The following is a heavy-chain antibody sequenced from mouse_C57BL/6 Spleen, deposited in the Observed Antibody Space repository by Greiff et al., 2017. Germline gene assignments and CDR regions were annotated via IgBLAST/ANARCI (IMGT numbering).Heavy chain of an antibody. J-gene: IGHJ2*01. CDR3: AIGTTVVEDFDY. CDR2: IHPSDSDT. V-gene: IGHV1-74*01. D-gene: IGHD1-1*01. CDR1: GYTFTSYW. Sequence: QVQLQQPGTELVKPGASVKLSCKASGYTFTSYWMHWVKQRPGQGLEWIGRIHPSDSDTNYNQKFKGKATLTVDKSSSTAYMQLSSLTSEDSAVYYCAIGTTVVEDFDYWGQGTTLTVSS.